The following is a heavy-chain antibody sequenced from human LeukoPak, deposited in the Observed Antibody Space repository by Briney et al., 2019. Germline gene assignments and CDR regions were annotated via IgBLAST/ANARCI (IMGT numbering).Heavy chain of an antibody. D-gene: IGHD4-11*01. J-gene: IGHJ4*02. CDR1: GYSIISGYH. CDR3: ARDDYSNYGHY. CDR2: IYYGGT. V-gene: IGHV4-38-2*02. Sequence: PSETLSLTCAVSGYSIISGYHWAWIRQPPGKGLEWIGSIYYGGTNYNPSLGGRVTILMDTSKNQFSLELSSVTAADTAVYFCARDDYSNYGHYWGQGKLVTVSS.